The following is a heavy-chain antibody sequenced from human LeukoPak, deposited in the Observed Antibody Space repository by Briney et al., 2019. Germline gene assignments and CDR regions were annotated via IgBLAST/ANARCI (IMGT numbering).Heavy chain of an antibody. CDR2: IHTDDRT. D-gene: IGHD5-12*01. CDR1: GFTFDDYG. CDR3: ARDPRATSDYGMDV. V-gene: IGHV3-53*01. Sequence: GGSLRLSCAASGFTFDDYGMSWVRQAPGKGLEWVSVIHTDDRTYYADSVKGRFTISRDDVKDTLYLQMNSLRAGDTAIYYCARDPRATSDYGMDVWGQGTTVTVSS. J-gene: IGHJ6*02.